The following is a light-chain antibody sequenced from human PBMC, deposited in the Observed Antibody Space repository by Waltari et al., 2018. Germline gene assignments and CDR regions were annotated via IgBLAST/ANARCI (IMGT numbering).Light chain of an antibody. J-gene: IGKJ1*01. CDR2: AAS. V-gene: IGKV1-8*01. Sequence: AIRMTQSPSSLSASTGDRVTITCRVSQGISSYLAWYQQKPGKAPKLLIYAASTLQSGVPSRFSGSGSGTDFTLTISCLQSEDFATYYCQQYYSYPRTVGQGTKVEIK. CDR3: QQYYSYPRT. CDR1: QGISSY.